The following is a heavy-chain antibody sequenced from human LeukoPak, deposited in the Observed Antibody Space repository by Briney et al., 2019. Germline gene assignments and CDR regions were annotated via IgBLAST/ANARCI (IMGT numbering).Heavy chain of an antibody. J-gene: IGHJ4*02. CDR1: GFTFSSSG. CDR3: AKEKYYYDSSGNLDY. Sequence: GRSLRLSRVASGFTFSSSGMHWVRQAPGKGLEWVAVISNDGSNKYYADSVKGRFTISRDNSKNTLYLQMNSLRAEDTAVYYCAKEKYYYDSSGNLDYWGQGTLVTVSS. D-gene: IGHD3-22*01. CDR2: ISNDGSNK. V-gene: IGHV3-30*18.